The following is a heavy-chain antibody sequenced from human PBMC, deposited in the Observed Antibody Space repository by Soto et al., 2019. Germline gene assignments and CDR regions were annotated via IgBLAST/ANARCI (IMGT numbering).Heavy chain of an antibody. CDR3: TTTYTGGSFYT. Sequence: EVQVVESGGGLVQPGKSLRLSCAASGFLFINAWMNWVRQAPGKGLEWVGRIKSETGGGTTDYAAPVKGRFTIARDDSKNMLYLQMNSLKTEDTAVYYCTTTYTGGSFYTWGLGTLVTVSS. D-gene: IGHD1-26*01. CDR1: GFLFINAW. V-gene: IGHV3-15*07. J-gene: IGHJ5*02. CDR2: IKSETGGGTT.